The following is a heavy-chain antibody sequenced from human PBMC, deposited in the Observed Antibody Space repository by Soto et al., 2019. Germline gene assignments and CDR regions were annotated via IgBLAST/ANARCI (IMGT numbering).Heavy chain of an antibody. V-gene: IGHV3-33*01. CDR3: AGRTYVPPFGACDL. Sequence: QVQLVESGGGVVQPGGSLRLSCAASGFNFSDFGMHWFRQAPGKGLEWVAVIWYDGSNQYYADSVKGRFSISRDNSKNTVHLQMNSLRAEDTAMYHCAGRTYVPPFGACDLWGQGTMVTVSS. D-gene: IGHD3-16*01. CDR2: IWYDGSNQ. J-gene: IGHJ3*01. CDR1: GFNFSDFG.